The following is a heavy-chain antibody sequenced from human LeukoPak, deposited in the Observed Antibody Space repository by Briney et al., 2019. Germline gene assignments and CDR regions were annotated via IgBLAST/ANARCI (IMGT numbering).Heavy chain of an antibody. J-gene: IGHJ4*02. V-gene: IGHV3-23*01. CDR1: GFTFSVYA. D-gene: IGHD3-22*01. CDR3: AKDQTGAYYYDSSGYEFDY. CDR2: ISGSGGST. Sequence: GGSLRLSCAASGFTFSVYAMTWVRQAPGKGLEWVSAISGSGGSTYYADSVKGRFTISRDNSKNTLYLQMNSLRAEDTAVYYCAKDQTGAYYYDSSGYEFDYWGQGTLVTVSS.